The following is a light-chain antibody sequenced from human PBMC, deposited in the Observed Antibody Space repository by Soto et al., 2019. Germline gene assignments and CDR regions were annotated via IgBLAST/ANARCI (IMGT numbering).Light chain of an antibody. Sequence: DIQMTQSPSSLSASVGDTVTISCRASQSIRAYLNWYQHKPGKAPKLLIYGATSLHSGVPSRFSGSGSGTDFSLTIGSLQPEDFATYYCQQTFSVTPLTFGGGTKVEI. J-gene: IGKJ4*01. V-gene: IGKV1-39*01. CDR3: QQTFSVTPLT. CDR1: QSIRAY. CDR2: GAT.